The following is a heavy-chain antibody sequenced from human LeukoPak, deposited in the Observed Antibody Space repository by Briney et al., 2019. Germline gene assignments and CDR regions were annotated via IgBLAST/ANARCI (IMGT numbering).Heavy chain of an antibody. CDR2: INHSGST. V-gene: IGHV4-34*01. CDR3: AGRRRWEEMATIAYDY. Sequence: SETLSLTCAVYGGSFSGYYWSWIRQPPGKGLEWIGEINHSGSTNYNPSLKSRVTISVDTSKNQFSLKLSSVTAADTAVYYCAGRRRWEEMATIAYDYWGQGTLVTVS. D-gene: IGHD5-24*01. J-gene: IGHJ4*02. CDR1: GGSFSGYY.